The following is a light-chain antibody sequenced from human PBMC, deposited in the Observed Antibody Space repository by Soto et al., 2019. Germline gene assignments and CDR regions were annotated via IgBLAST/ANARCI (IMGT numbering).Light chain of an antibody. CDR2: DNN. J-gene: IGLJ3*02. CDR1: SSNIGNNY. CDR3: GTWDSSLSAGV. Sequence: QSLLTQPPSVSAAPGQKVTISCSGSSSNIGNNYVSWYQQLPGTAPKLLIYDNNKRPSGIPDRFSGSKSGTSATLGITGLQTGDEADYYCGTWDSSLSAGVFGGATKVTVL. V-gene: IGLV1-51*01.